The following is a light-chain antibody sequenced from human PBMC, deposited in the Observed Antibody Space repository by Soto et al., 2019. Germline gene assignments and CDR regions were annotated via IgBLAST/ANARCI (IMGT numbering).Light chain of an antibody. CDR3: SLFTSSRTYV. CDR2: EVT. J-gene: IGLJ1*01. Sequence: QSALTQPPSVSGSPGQSVTISCTATSSDVGTYDRVSWYQQPPGTAPNLIIYEVTYRPSGVPDRFSGSQSGYTASLTISGLQAEDEADYYCSLFTSSRTYVFGTGTKVTVL. CDR1: SSDVGTYDR. V-gene: IGLV2-18*01.